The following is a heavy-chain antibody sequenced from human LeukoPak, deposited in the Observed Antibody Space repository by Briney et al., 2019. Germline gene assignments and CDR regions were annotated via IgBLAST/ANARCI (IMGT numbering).Heavy chain of an antibody. J-gene: IGHJ5*02. CDR2: INPNSGGT. CDR1: GYTFTGYY. Sequence: ASVKVSCKASGYTFTGYYMHWVRQAPGQGLEWMGWINPNSGGTNYAQKFQGRVTMTRDTSISTAYMELSRLRSDDTAVYYCARDTAMVTAANWFDPWGQGTLVTVSS. V-gene: IGHV1-2*02. D-gene: IGHD5-18*01. CDR3: ARDTAMVTAANWFDP.